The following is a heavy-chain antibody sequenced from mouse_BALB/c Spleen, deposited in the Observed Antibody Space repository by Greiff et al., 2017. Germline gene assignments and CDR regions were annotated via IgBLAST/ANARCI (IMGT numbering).Heavy chain of an antibody. Sequence: QVQLQQSGPGLVAPSQSLSITCTVSGFSLTSYDISWIRQPPGKGLEWLGVIWTGGGTNYNSAFMSRLSISKDNSKSQVFLKMNSLQTDDTAIYYCVRRTTTAYYFDYWGQGTTLTVSS. V-gene: IGHV2-9-2*01. D-gene: IGHD1-2*01. CDR1: GFSLTSYD. CDR3: VRRTTTAYYFDY. CDR2: IWTGGGT. J-gene: IGHJ2*01.